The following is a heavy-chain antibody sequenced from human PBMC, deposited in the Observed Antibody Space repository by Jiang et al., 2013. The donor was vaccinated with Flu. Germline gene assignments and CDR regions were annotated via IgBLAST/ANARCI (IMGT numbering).Heavy chain of an antibody. D-gene: IGHD5-24*01. CDR1: GGSFSGYY. V-gene: IGHV4-34*01. CDR3: ARGRRWLQFGFDY. CDR2: INHSGST. J-gene: IGHJ4*02. Sequence: LLKPSETLSLTCAVYGGSFSGYYWSWIRQPPGKGLEWIGEINHSGSTNYNPSLKSRVTISVDTSKNQFSLKLSSVTAADTAVYYCARGRRWLQFGFDYWGQGTLVTVSS.